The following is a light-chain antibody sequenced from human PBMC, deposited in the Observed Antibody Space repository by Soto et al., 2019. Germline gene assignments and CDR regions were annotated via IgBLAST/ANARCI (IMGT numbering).Light chain of an antibody. CDR3: QQCHKWPRIT. CDR2: GAS. V-gene: IGKV3-15*01. CDR1: ENVDTN. Sequence: EIVLKQSPATLSLSPGERATLSCRASENVDTNLAWYQHKPGQAPRLLIYGASTRAAGVPARFSGSGSGTEFTLTISSLESEDVAVYYCQQCHKWPRITFGPGTRLEIK. J-gene: IGKJ5*01.